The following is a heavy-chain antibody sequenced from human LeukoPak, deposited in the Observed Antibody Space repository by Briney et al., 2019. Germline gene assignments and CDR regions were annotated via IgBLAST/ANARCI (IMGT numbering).Heavy chain of an antibody. CDR2: IGTDGSYI. D-gene: IGHD1-1*01. CDR3: ARKMKTGDRVGTFDI. CDR1: GFTFSSYT. Sequence: PGGSLGLSCAASGFTFSSYTMNWVRQAPMKGLEWVSSIGTDGSYIYYADSVQGRFTISRDNAKNSLYLQMNSLTAEDTAVYYCARKMKTGDRVGTFDIWGQGTMVTVSS. J-gene: IGHJ3*02. V-gene: IGHV3-21*01.